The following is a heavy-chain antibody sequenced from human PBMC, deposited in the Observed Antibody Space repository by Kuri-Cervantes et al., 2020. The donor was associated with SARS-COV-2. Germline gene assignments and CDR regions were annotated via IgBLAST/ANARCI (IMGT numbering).Heavy chain of an antibody. D-gene: IGHD3-3*01. CDR2: ISAYNGNT. V-gene: IGHV1-18*01. Sequence: ASVKVSCKASGYTFTNYGISWVRQAPGQGLEWMGWISAYNGNTNYAQKLQGRVTMTSDTSIDTAYLDVSNLRSDDTAVYYCARGDFSLAFDIWGQGTLVTVSS. CDR1: GYTFTNYG. J-gene: IGHJ3*02. CDR3: ARGDFSLAFDI.